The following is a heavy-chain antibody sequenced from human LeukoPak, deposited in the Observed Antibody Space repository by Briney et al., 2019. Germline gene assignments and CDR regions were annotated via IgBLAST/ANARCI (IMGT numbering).Heavy chain of an antibody. CDR3: AKDRSGWYHYNWFDP. CDR1: GFPFSAYV. J-gene: IGHJ5*02. CDR2: ISASGGTT. Sequence: GGSLRLSCATSGFPFSAYVMSWVRQAPGKGLEWVSGISASGGTTYYADSVKGRFTISRDNSKNTLFLQMNSLRAEDTAVYYCAKDRSGWYHYNWFDPWGQGTLVTVSS. D-gene: IGHD6-19*01. V-gene: IGHV3-23*01.